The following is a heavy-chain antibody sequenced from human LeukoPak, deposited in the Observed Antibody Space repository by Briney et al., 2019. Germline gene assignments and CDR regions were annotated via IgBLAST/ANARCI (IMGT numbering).Heavy chain of an antibody. CDR2: ISGSGGHT. D-gene: IGHD3-22*01. V-gene: IGHV3-23*01. CDR1: GFTFSSYA. J-gene: IGHJ4*02. Sequence: GGSLRLSCAASGFTFSSYAMGWVRQSPGKGPEWVSSISGSGGHTYFADSVKGRFTISRDNSKNTLDLQMNSLKVEDTAVYYCAKFRYHSNDNNYLDFNYWGQGTLVTVSS. CDR3: AKFRYHSNDNNYLDFNY.